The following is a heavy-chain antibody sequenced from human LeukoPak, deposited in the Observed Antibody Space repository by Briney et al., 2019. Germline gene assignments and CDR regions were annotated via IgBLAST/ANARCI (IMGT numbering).Heavy chain of an antibody. V-gene: IGHV3-53*04. CDR2: IYSGGST. J-gene: IGHJ4*02. CDR3: ARRAVAGFGFW. Sequence: GGSLRLPCAASGFTVSSNYMSWVRQAPGKGLEWVSVIYSGGSTYYADSVKGRFTISRHNSKNTLYLQMNSLRAEDTAVYYCARRAVAGFGFWWGQGTLVTVSS. D-gene: IGHD6-19*01. CDR1: GFTVSSNY.